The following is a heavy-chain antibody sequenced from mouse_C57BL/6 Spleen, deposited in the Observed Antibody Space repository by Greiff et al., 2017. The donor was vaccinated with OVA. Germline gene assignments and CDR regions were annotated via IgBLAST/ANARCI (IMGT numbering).Heavy chain of an antibody. V-gene: IGHV2-2*01. CDR3: ARKDGYLYYAMDY. Sequence: VQLQQSGPGLVQPSQSLSITCTVSGFSLTSYGVHWVRQSPGKGLEWLGVIWSSGSTDYNAAFISRLSISKDNSKSQVFFKMNSLQADDTAIYYCARKDGYLYYAMDYWGQGTSVTVSS. CDR1: GFSLTSYG. D-gene: IGHD2-3*01. J-gene: IGHJ4*01. CDR2: IWSSGST.